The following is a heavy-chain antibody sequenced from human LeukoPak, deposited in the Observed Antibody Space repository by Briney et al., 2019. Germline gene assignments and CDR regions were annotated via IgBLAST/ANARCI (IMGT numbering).Heavy chain of an antibody. CDR1: GFTFSSYA. D-gene: IGHD6-6*01. J-gene: IGHJ4*02. Sequence: GRSLRLSCAASGFTFSSYAMHWVRQAPGKGLEWVAVISYDGSNKYYADSVKGRFTISRDNSKNTLYLQMNSLRAEDTAVYYCAKEKYSSSSGNDLYYFDYWGQGTLVTVSS. CDR2: ISYDGSNK. V-gene: IGHV3-30-3*01. CDR3: AKEKYSSSSGNDLYYFDY.